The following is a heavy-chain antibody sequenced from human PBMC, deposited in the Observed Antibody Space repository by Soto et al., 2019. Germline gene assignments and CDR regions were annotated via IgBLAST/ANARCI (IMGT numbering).Heavy chain of an antibody. CDR3: ASSPLYYYYMDV. V-gene: IGHV3-7*01. CDR1: GFTFSSYW. CDR2: IKQDGSEK. J-gene: IGHJ6*03. Sequence: EVQLVESGGGLVQPGGSLRLSCAASGFTFSSYWMSWVRQAPGKGLEWVANIKQDGSEKYYVDSVKGRFTISRDNAKNSLYLKMNSLRAEDTAVYYCASSPLYYYYMDVWGKGTTVTVSS.